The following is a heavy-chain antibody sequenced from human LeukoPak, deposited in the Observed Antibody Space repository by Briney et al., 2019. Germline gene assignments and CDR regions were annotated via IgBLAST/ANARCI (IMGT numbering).Heavy chain of an antibody. Sequence: PGGSLRLSCAASGFTFSSYAMHWVRQAPGKGLEWVAVISYDGSNKYYADSVKGRFTISRDNSKNTLYLQMNSLRAEDTAVYYCARDRIAVAGRGGYYYGMDVWGQGTTVTVSS. CDR3: ARDRIAVAGRGGYYYGMDV. CDR1: GFTFSSYA. V-gene: IGHV3-30-3*01. D-gene: IGHD6-19*01. J-gene: IGHJ6*02. CDR2: ISYDGSNK.